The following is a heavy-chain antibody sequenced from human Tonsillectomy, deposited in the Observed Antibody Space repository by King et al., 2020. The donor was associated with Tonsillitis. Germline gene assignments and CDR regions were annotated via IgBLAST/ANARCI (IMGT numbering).Heavy chain of an antibody. Sequence: VQLVESGGVVVQPGGSLRLSCAASGFTFDDYAMHWVRQALGKGLEWVSLITWDGSSTYYADSVKGRFTIXRDNSKNSLYLQMNSLRTEDTALYYCTKAVVPAAXDXXXXYGXDVWGPXTXVTVSS. V-gene: IGHV3-43D*04. CDR2: ITWDGSST. CDR1: GFTFDDYA. J-gene: IGHJ6*02. CDR3: TKAVVPAAXDXXXXYGXDV. D-gene: IGHD2-2*01.